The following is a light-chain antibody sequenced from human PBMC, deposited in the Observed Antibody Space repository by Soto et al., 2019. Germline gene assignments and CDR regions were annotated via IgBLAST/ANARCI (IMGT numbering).Light chain of an antibody. J-gene: IGKJ5*01. V-gene: IGKV3-11*01. CDR1: QSVSSN. CDR2: GAF. CDR3: QQRSNWPPSIT. Sequence: EIVLTQSPVTLSVSPGERVTLSCRASQSVSSNLAWYQQKPGQAPSLLIYGAFTRATGIPARFSGSGSGTDFTLTISSLEPEDFAVYYCQQRSNWPPSITFGQGTRLEIK.